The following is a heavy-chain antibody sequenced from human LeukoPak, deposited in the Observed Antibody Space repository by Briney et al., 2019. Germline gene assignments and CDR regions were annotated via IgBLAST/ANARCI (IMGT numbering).Heavy chain of an antibody. D-gene: IGHD6-13*01. Sequence: SAICVSAGTTYYSHSFKAPFTISRDNSNNTLYLQMNSLRAEDTAVYYCAIKPAAAAPFDYWGQGTLVTVSS. CDR3: AIKPAAAAPFDY. V-gene: IGHV3-23*01. J-gene: IGHJ4*02. CDR2: ICVSAGTT.